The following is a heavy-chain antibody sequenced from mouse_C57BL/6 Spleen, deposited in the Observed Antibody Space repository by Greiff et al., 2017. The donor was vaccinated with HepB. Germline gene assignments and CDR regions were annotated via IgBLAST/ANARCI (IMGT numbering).Heavy chain of an antibody. D-gene: IGHD3-1*01. J-gene: IGHJ1*03. CDR2: ISSGSSTI. CDR1: GFTFSDYG. CDR3: AREGLRGVGYFDV. Sequence: EVQVVESGGGLVKPGGSLKLSCAASGFTFSDYGMHWVRQAPEKGLEWVAYISSGSSTIYYADTVKGRFTIARDNAKNTLFLQMTSLRSEDTAMYYCAREGLRGVGYFDVWGTGTTVTVSS. V-gene: IGHV5-17*01.